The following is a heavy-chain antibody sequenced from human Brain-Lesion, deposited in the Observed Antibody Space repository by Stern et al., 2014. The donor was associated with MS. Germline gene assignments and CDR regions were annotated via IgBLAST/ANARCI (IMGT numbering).Heavy chain of an antibody. CDR2: IYTSGNT. CDR1: GGSISSGSYY. D-gene: IGHD1-20*01. J-gene: IGHJ6*02. V-gene: IGHV4-61*02. CDR3: ARFEARITRYYDGMDV. Sequence: VQLVQSGPGLVKPSQTLSLTCTVSGGSISSGSYYWSWIRQPAGKGLEWIGQIYTSGNTNTTPPLKSRSTMSLAPSKNQFSLKVSLVTAADTAVYYCARFEARITRYYDGMDVWGQGTTVTVSS.